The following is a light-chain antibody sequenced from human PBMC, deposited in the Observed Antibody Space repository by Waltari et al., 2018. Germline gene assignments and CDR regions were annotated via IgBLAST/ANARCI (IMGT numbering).Light chain of an antibody. CDR2: GAS. J-gene: IGKJ1*01. CDR1: QSVSRA. CDR3: QHYVRLPAT. Sequence: EIVLTQSPGSLSSSPGERVTLSCRASQSVSRALAWYQQKPGQAPRLLIFGASNRATGIPDRFSGSGSETVFSLTISRLEPEDFAVYYRQHYVRLPATFGRGTKVEIK. V-gene: IGKV3-20*01.